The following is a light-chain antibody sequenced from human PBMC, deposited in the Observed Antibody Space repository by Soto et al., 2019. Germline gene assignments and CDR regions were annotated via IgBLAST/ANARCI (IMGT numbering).Light chain of an antibody. Sequence: EILMTQSPSTLSVSTGESANLSCSASHRVISYLDWYQQKHGPAPRLLIYGVSTRANGVPARFSGSGSGTVFTLSISSLQSEDFAVYYCKQYKEWLPFTFCQGTRLEIK. J-gene: IGKJ5*01. V-gene: IGKV3-15*01. CDR1: HRVISY. CDR3: KQYKEWLPFT. CDR2: GVS.